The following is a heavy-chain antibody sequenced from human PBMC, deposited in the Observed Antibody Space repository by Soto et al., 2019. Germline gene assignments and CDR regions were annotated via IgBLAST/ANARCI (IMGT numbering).Heavy chain of an antibody. CDR1: GGSISSYY. V-gene: IGHV4-59*01. Sequence: QVQLQESGPGLVKPSETLSLTCTVSGGSISSYYWSWIRQPPGKGLEWIGYIYYSGSTNYNPSLKSRVTISVDTSKNQFSLKLSSVTAADTAVYYCARAHYGLGQYYFDYWGQGTLVTVSS. D-gene: IGHD3-10*01. CDR2: IYYSGST. J-gene: IGHJ4*02. CDR3: ARAHYGLGQYYFDY.